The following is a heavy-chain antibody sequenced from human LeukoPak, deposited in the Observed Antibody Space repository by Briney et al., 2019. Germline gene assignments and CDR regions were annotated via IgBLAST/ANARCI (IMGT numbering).Heavy chain of an antibody. V-gene: IGHV3-9*01. CDR1: GFTFDDYA. CDR3: VRDGDDFNFDY. J-gene: IGHJ4*02. Sequence: GGSLRLSCAASGFTFDDYATHWVRQTPGKGLQWVSGISWDSGNIVYADSVKGRFTISRDNAKNTLYLQMSSLRAEDTAVYFCVRDGDDFNFDYWGQGTLVTVSS. CDR2: ISWDSGNI. D-gene: IGHD5-24*01.